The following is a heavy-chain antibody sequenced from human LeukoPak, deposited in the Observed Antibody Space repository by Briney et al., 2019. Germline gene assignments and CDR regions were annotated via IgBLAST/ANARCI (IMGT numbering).Heavy chain of an antibody. J-gene: IGHJ4*02. CDR3: ARAVTSSWAKTFDF. D-gene: IGHD6-13*01. CDR2: INHSGST. CDR1: GGSFSGYY. V-gene: IGHV4-34*01. Sequence: SETLSLTCAVYGGSFSGYYWSWIRQPPGKGLEWIGEINHSGSTNYNPSLKSRVTISVDTSKNHFSLKLSSVTAADTAVYYCARAVTSSWAKTFDFWGQGTLVTVSS.